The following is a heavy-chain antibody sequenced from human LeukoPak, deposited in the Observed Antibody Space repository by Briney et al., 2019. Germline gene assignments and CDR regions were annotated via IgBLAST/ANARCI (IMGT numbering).Heavy chain of an antibody. CDR2: IKSKTDGGTT. CDR3: TRGRYCSSTSCSPNWFDP. V-gene: IGHV3-15*01. D-gene: IGHD2-2*01. J-gene: IGHJ5*02. Sequence: GGSLRLSCAASGFTFSNAWMSWVRQAPGKGLEWVGRIKSKTDGGTTDYAAPVKGRFTISRDDSKNTLYLQMNSLKTGDTAVYYCTRGRYCSSTSCSPNWFDPWGQGTLVTVSS. CDR1: GFTFSNAW.